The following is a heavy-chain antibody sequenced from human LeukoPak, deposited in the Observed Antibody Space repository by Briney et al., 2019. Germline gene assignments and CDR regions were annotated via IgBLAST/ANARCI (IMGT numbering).Heavy chain of an antibody. J-gene: IGHJ4*02. Sequence: SVKVSCKASGGTFSSYTISWVRQAPGQGLEWMGRIIPILGIANYAQKFQGRVTITADKSTSTAYMELSSLRSEDTAVYYCARVVFPFGVVIITPGTFDYWGQGTLVTVSS. V-gene: IGHV1-69*02. CDR3: ARVVFPFGVVIITPGTFDY. D-gene: IGHD3-3*01. CDR1: GGTFSSYT. CDR2: IIPILGIA.